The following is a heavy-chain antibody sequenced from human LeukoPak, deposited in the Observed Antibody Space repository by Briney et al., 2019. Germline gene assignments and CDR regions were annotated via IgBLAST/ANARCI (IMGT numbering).Heavy chain of an antibody. CDR3: ARMYSGTSYYFDY. J-gene: IGHJ4*02. CDR2: FSYSGST. V-gene: IGHV4-59*01. CDR1: GVSISTYY. D-gene: IGHD1-26*01. Sequence: SETLSLTCSVSGVSISTYYWIWIRQPPAKGLDWMGFFSYSGSTKYNPSLKSRVTMSVDTSKNQFSLELNSVTAADTAVYYCARMYSGTSYYFDYWGQGTQVTVSS.